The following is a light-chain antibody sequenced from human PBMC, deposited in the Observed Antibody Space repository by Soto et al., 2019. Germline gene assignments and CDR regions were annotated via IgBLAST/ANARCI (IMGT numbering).Light chain of an antibody. CDR1: QSVSSSY. J-gene: IGKJ1*01. CDR2: GAS. Sequence: EIVLTQSPGTLSLSPGERATLSCRASQSVSSSYLAWYQQKPGQAPRLLIYGASSRATGIPDRFSGSGSGTDFTITISRLEPEDFAVYYCQQYGSSLTPWTFGQGTKVEIK. V-gene: IGKV3-20*01. CDR3: QQYGSSLTPWT.